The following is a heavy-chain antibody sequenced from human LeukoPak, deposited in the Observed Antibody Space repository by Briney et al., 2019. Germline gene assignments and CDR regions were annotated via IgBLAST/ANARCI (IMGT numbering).Heavy chain of an antibody. D-gene: IGHD3-22*01. Sequence: PSQTLSLTCTVSGGSISSGSYYWSWIRQPAGKGLEWIGRIYTSGSTNYNPSPKSRVTISVDTSKNQFSLKLSSVTAADTAVYYCARDDSSGYYYHYYYYYMDVWGKGTTVTVSS. V-gene: IGHV4-61*02. CDR3: ARDDSSGYYYHYYYYYMDV. CDR1: GGSISSGSYY. J-gene: IGHJ6*03. CDR2: IYTSGST.